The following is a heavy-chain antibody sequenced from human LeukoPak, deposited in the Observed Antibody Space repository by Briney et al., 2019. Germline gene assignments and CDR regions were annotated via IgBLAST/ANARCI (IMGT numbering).Heavy chain of an antibody. J-gene: IGHJ4*02. CDR3: TTNGAG. CDR2: IKQDGSEK. CDR1: GFTFSSYW. Sequence: PGGSLRLSCSASGFTFSSYWMSWVRQAPGKGLEWVANIKQDGSEKYYVDSVKGRFTISRDNAKNSLYLQMNSLKTEDTGVYYCTTNGAGWGQGTLVTVSS. V-gene: IGHV3-7*03. D-gene: IGHD2-8*01.